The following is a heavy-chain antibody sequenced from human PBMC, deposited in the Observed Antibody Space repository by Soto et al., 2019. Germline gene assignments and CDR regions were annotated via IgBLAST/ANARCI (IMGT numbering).Heavy chain of an antibody. Sequence: QGQLVESGGGVVQPGRSLRLSCVASGFTFSSYGMHWVRQAPGKGLEWVAVIWYDGSRTFYADSVKGRFTISRDNSKNTLYLQMNSRGAEDTAVYYCARDLVTSSSLANTPDVWGQGTLVTVSS. D-gene: IGHD6-13*01. CDR3: ARDLVTSSSLANTPDV. CDR2: IWYDGSRT. V-gene: IGHV3-33*01. CDR1: GFTFSSYG. J-gene: IGHJ4*02.